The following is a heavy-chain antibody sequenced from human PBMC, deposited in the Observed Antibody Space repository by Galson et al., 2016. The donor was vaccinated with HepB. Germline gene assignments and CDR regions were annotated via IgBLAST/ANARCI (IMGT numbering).Heavy chain of an antibody. J-gene: IGHJ3*02. Sequence: SLRLSCAASGLNFNNYVMHWVRQAPGKGLEWVALISFDVNNKYYADSVKGRFTISRDNSRNTLYLHMSSVTTEDTAMYYRARGGHIVVVTSTRNFDPFNIWGQGTLVPVSS. D-gene: IGHD2-21*02. CDR2: ISFDVNNK. CDR3: ARGGHIVVVTSTRNFDPFNI. CDR1: GLNFNNYV. V-gene: IGHV3-30-3*01.